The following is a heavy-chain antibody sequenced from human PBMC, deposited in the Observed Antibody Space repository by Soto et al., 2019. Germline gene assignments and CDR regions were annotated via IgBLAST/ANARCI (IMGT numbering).Heavy chain of an antibody. CDR2: INHSGST. J-gene: IGHJ4*02. CDR3: ARGSVEMARLDY. D-gene: IGHD5-12*01. Sequence: PSETLSLTCAVYGGSFIGYYWSWMRQPPGKGLEWIGEINHSGSTNYNPSLKSRVTISVDTSKNQFSLKLSSVTAADTAVYYCARGSVEMARLDYWGQGTLVTVSS. CDR1: GGSFIGYY. V-gene: IGHV4-34*01.